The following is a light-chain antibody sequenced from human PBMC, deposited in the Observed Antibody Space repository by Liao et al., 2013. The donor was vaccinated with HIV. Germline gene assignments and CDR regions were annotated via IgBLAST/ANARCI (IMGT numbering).Light chain of an antibody. CDR3: QVWDSSGDHPV. Sequence: SYELTQPPSVSVAPGETASITCGGNNIGSRSVHWYQRKPGQAPLLVIYYDSDRPSGIPERFSVSNSGNTATLTISRVEAGDEADYYCQVWDSSGDHPVFGGGTKLTVL. V-gene: IGLV3-21*04. CDR1: NIGSRS. CDR2: YDS. J-gene: IGLJ3*02.